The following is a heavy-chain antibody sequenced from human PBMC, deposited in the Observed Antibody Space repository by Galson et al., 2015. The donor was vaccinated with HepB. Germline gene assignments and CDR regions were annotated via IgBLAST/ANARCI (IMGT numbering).Heavy chain of an antibody. J-gene: IGHJ3*02. CDR1: GFLLSSFA. V-gene: IGHV3-30-3*01. Sequence: SLRLSCAAPGFLLSSFAMNWVRQAPGKGLEWVAHISYDGSNEYYAGSLKGRFTISRDNSQETVSLQMNSLRAEDTAVYYCARDMVTIWFGDPPYAFDIWGPGTMVTVSS. CDR2: ISYDGSNE. CDR3: ARDMVTIWFGDPPYAFDI. D-gene: IGHD3-10*01.